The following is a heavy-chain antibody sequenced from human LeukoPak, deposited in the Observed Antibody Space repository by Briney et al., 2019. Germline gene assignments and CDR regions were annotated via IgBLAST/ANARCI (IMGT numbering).Heavy chain of an antibody. CDR1: GFTFSSNE. D-gene: IGHD3-22*01. CDR2: MSGTGSAI. CDR3: ASPRYYDSSQIDY. V-gene: IGHV3-48*03. J-gene: IGHJ4*02. Sequence: GESLRLSCAASGFTFSSNEMNWVRQAPGKGLEWVSYMSGTGSAIFYADSVRGRFTISRDNAKKTLYLQMNSLRAEDTAVYYCASPRYYDSSQIDYWGQGTLVTVSS.